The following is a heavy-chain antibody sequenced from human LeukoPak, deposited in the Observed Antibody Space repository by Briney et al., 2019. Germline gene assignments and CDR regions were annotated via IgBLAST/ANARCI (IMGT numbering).Heavy chain of an antibody. CDR2: INHSGST. Sequence: SETLSLTCAVYGVTFSGYYWSWLRQPPGKGLEWIGEINHSGSTNYNPYLKSRVTISVDASKNQFSLKMSFVTDANTAVYYCARGSVGRHSKDYWGQGTLVTVSS. CDR1: GVTFSGYY. D-gene: IGHD6-25*01. J-gene: IGHJ4*02. CDR3: ARGSVGRHSKDY. V-gene: IGHV4-34*08.